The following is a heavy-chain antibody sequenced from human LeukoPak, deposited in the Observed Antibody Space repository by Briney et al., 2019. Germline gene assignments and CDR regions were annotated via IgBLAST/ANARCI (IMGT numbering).Heavy chain of an antibody. Sequence: ASVKVSCKASGYTFTGYYMHWVRQAPGQGLEWMGWINPNSGGTNYAQKFQGRVTMTRDTSISTAYMELSRLRSDDTAVYYCASEIAAPPPYYYYYMDVWGKGTTVTVSS. J-gene: IGHJ6*03. CDR1: GYTFTGYY. CDR2: INPNSGGT. D-gene: IGHD6-6*01. CDR3: ASEIAAPPPYYYYYMDV. V-gene: IGHV1-2*02.